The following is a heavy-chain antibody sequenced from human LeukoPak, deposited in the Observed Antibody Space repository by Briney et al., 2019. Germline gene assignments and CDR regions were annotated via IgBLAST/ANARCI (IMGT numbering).Heavy chain of an antibody. Sequence: PSETLSLTCTGSRDSIILYYWSWLRQSPGTGLEGVSFFYYSGSTTYNASLKSRVTISIDVSKNQFSLKVTPVTAADTAMYYCARSEEMAALFDYWGQGTLATVSS. CDR3: ARSEEMAALFDY. D-gene: IGHD5-24*01. J-gene: IGHJ4*02. CDR1: RDSIILYY. V-gene: IGHV4-59*01. CDR2: FYYSGST.